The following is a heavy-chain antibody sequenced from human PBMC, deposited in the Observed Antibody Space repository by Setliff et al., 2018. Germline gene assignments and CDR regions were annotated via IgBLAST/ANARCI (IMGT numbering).Heavy chain of an antibody. J-gene: IGHJ4*02. CDR1: GFALNSYA. Sequence: RLSCAASGFALNSYAMIWVRQAPGKGLEWVSVIYSGGRTAYYADSVEGRFTISRDSSKNTLYLQMNSLRVEDTAVYYCAKRRSSSWFGGMDYWGQGTLVTVSS. CDR2: IYSGGRTA. CDR3: AKRRSSSWFGGMDY. V-gene: IGHV3-23*03. D-gene: IGHD6-13*01.